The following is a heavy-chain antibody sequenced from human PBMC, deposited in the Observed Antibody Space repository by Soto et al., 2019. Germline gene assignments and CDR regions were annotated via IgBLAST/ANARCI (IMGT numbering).Heavy chain of an antibody. CDR3: GRDRIANF. Sequence: EVQLVESGGGLIQPGGSLRLSCAASGFTVSNNYMTWVRQAPGKGLEWVSIIYSGGSTYYADYVKVRFTISRDNSKNTVYLQMNSLSAEDTAVYYCGRDRIANFWGQGTVVTVSS. D-gene: IGHD2-21*01. V-gene: IGHV3-53*01. CDR2: IYSGGST. J-gene: IGHJ4*02. CDR1: GFTVSNNY.